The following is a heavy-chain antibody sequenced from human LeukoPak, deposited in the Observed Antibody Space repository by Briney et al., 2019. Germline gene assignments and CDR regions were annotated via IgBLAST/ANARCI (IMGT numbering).Heavy chain of an antibody. CDR2: IYRGSAN. CDR3: ARDGPDSLYFDY. CDR1: GFTVSSNY. D-gene: IGHD2-2*01. V-gene: IGHV3-66*01. J-gene: IGHJ4*02. Sequence: GGPLRFSCAASGFTVSSNYMSWVPQAQGKGLKGASVIYRGSANYYADAEKDRFTISRDISKNTLFLQMNSLRAEDTAVYFCARDGPDSLYFDYWGQGTLVTASP.